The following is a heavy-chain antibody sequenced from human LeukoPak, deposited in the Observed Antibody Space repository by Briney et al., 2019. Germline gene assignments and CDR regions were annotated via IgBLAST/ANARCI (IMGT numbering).Heavy chain of an antibody. CDR2: IIPIFGTA. D-gene: IGHD3-22*01. J-gene: IGHJ5*02. CDR1: GGTFSSYA. CDR3: ARDRDYYDSSAVEYDP. V-gene: IGHV1-69*05. Sequence: GASVKVSCKASGGTFSSYAISWVRQAPGQGLEWMGGIIPIFGTANYAQKFQGRVTITTDESTSTAYMELSSLRSEDTAVYYCARDRDYYDSSAVEYDPWGQGTLVTVSS.